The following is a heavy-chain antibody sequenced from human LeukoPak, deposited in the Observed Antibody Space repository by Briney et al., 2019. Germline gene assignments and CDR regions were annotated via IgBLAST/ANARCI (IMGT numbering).Heavy chain of an antibody. J-gene: IGHJ4*02. D-gene: IGHD1-14*01. CDR1: GFTFSSYG. CDR3: AKIPDRYTRPGFDY. Sequence: GGSLRLSCAASGFTFSSYGMHWVRQAPGKGLEWVAVISYDGSNKYHADSVKGRFTISRDNSKNTLYLQMNSLRAEDTAVYYCAKIPDRYTRPGFDYWGQGTLVTVSS. V-gene: IGHV3-30*18. CDR2: ISYDGSNK.